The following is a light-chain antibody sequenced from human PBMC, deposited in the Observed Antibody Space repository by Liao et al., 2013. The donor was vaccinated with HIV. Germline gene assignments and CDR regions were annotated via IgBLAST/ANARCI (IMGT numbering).Light chain of an antibody. CDR2: YDN. V-gene: IGLV3-21*01. CDR1: NIGTKS. Sequence: SYVLTQPPSVSVAPGKTARITCGGNNIGTKSVHWYQQKPGQAPVLVIYYDNDRPSGIPERFSGSNSGNTATLTISRVEAGDEADYYCQVWDSNSDHPYVFGTGTKVTVL. CDR3: QVWDSNSDHPYV. J-gene: IGLJ1*01.